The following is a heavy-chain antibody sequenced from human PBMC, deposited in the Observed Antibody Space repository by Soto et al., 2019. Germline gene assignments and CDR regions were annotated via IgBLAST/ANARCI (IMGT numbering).Heavy chain of an antibody. CDR2: ISWNSGSI. D-gene: IGHD2-15*01. J-gene: IGHJ3*02. CDR3: AKVLSSRYCSGGSRLDAFDI. V-gene: IGHV3-9*01. Sequence: GGSLRLSCAASGFTFDDYAMHWVRQAPGKGLEWVSGISWNSGSIGYADSVKGRFTISRDNAKNSLYLQMNSLRAEDTALYYCAKVLSSRYCSGGSRLDAFDIWGQGTMATVSS. CDR1: GFTFDDYA.